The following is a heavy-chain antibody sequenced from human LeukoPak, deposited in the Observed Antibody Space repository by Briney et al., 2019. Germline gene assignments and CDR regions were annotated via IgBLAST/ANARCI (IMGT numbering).Heavy chain of an antibody. D-gene: IGHD2-15*01. CDR2: MYYSGST. Sequence: SETLSLTCTVSGSSISSYYCSWIRQPPGKGLEWIGYMYYSGSTNYNPSLKSRVTISVDTSKNQFSLKLSSVTAADTAVYYCVRSSTYHLFDDWGQGTLVTVSS. V-gene: IGHV4-59*08. J-gene: IGHJ4*02. CDR3: VRSSTYHLFDD. CDR1: GSSISSYY.